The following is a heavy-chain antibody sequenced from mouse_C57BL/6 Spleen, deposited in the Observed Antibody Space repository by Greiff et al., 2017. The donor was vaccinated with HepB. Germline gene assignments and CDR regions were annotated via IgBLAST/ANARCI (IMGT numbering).Heavy chain of an antibody. V-gene: IGHV1-55*01. CDR1: GYTFTSYW. J-gene: IGHJ3*01. CDR3: ARRPMITRWFAY. Sequence: QVQLKQSGAELVKPGASVKMSCKASGYTFTSYWITWVKQRPGQGLEWIGDIYPGSGSTNYNEKFKSKATLTVDTSSSTAYMQLSSLTSEDSAVYYCARRPMITRWFAYWGQGTLVTVSA. D-gene: IGHD2-4*01. CDR2: IYPGSGST.